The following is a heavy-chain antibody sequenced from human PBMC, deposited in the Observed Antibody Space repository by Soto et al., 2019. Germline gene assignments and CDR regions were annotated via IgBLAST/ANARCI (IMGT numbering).Heavy chain of an antibody. D-gene: IGHD6-19*01. CDR1: GFTFSAFA. Sequence: EVQLLESGGGLVQPGGSLTLSCAASGFTFSAFALSWVRQAPGEGLEWVSGIVGSGGRTYYADSVKGRFTISRDNSKNTVYLQMSSRRAEDTAMYYCAKDPAGMYSSGWSQSFDFWGQRTQVTVSS. J-gene: IGHJ4*02. CDR2: IVGSGGRT. V-gene: IGHV3-23*01. CDR3: AKDPAGMYSSGWSQSFDF.